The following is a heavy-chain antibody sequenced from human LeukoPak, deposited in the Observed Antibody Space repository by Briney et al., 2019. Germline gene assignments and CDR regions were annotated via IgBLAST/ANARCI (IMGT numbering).Heavy chain of an antibody. CDR2: MNPNSGNT. D-gene: IGHD2-15*01. V-gene: IGHV1-8*01. J-gene: IGHJ4*02. Sequence: ASVKVSCKASGYTFTSYDINRVRQATGQGLEWMGWMNPNSGNTGYAQRFQGRVTMTRNASISTAYMELSSLGSEDTAVYYCARGASLRAVVVGASTSPPMPYDFWGQGTLVTVSS. CDR1: GYTFTSYD. CDR3: ARGASLRAVVVGASTSPPMPYDF.